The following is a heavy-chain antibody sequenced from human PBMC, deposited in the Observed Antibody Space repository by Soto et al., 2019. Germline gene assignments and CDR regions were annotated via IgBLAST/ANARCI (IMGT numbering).Heavy chain of an antibody. Sequence: QVQLVESGGGLVKPGGSLRLSCAASEFTFSDYYMTWIRQAPGKGLDWVSTISSRGTTIYYADSVKGRFTISRDNAKNSLYLQMNSLRAEDTAVYYCARKAGTTGTLDYWGQGTLVTVSS. CDR1: EFTFSDYY. J-gene: IGHJ4*02. CDR2: ISSRGTTI. CDR3: ARKAGTTGTLDY. V-gene: IGHV3-11*01. D-gene: IGHD1-1*01.